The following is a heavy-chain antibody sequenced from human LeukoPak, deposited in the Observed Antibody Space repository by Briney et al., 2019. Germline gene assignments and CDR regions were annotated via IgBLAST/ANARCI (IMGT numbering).Heavy chain of an antibody. CDR1: GFTLNSNA. CDR3: AKEEVPNDY. CDR2: ISRMGVTT. D-gene: IGHD2-2*01. V-gene: IGHV3-23*01. Sequence: GGSLRLSCAVSGFTLNSNAMCWVRQAPGKGLEWVSGISRMGVTTYYADSVKGRFTISRDTSKNTLYLQMNTLRPEDTAVYYCAKEEVPNDYWGQGTLVTVSS. J-gene: IGHJ4*02.